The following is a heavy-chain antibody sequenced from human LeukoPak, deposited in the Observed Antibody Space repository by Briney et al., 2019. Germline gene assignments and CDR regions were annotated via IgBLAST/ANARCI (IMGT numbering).Heavy chain of an antibody. D-gene: IGHD6-19*01. CDR1: GFTFSSCA. J-gene: IGHJ2*01. V-gene: IGHV3-23*01. Sequence: PGGSLRLSCAASGFTFSSCAMNWVRLAPGKRLEWVSSITGSGGSTYYADSVRGRFTISRDNSKNTLYLQKNSLRADDTAIYYCAKSMTLQWRGFFDLWGRGTHVTVSS. CDR3: AKSMTLQWRGFFDL. CDR2: ITGSGGST.